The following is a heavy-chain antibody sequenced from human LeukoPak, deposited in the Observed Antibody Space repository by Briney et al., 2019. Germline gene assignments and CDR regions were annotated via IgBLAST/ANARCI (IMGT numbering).Heavy chain of an antibody. J-gene: IGHJ4*02. CDR2: ITPIFGTA. CDR3: ARSPITIFGVARIYYFDY. CDR1: GGTFSSYA. D-gene: IGHD3-3*01. V-gene: IGHV1-69*01. Sequence: SVKVSCKASGGTFSSYAISWVRQAPGQGLEWMGGITPIFGTANYAQKFQGRVTITADESTSTAYMELSSLRSEDTAVYYCARSPITIFGVARIYYFDYWGQGTLVTVSS.